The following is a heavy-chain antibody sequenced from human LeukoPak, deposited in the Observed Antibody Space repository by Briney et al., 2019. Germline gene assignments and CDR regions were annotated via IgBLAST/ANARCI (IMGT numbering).Heavy chain of an antibody. CDR3: ARDGCSSTSCYLPGAFDP. Sequence: GGSLRLSCAASGFPFSDYYMSWIRQAPGKGLEWVSYISSSGSTIYYADSVKGRFTISRDNAKNSLYLQMNSLRAEDTAVYYCARDGCSSTSCYLPGAFDPWGQGTLVTVSS. V-gene: IGHV3-11*01. J-gene: IGHJ5*02. D-gene: IGHD2-2*01. CDR2: ISSSGSTI. CDR1: GFPFSDYY.